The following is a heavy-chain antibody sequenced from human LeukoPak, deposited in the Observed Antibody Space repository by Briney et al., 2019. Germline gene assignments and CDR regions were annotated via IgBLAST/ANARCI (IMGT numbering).Heavy chain of an antibody. V-gene: IGHV1-18*01. CDR3: ARDELYDSRVLGAFDI. J-gene: IGHJ3*02. Sequence: ASVKVSCKASGYTFTSYGISWVRQAPGQGLEWMGWISAYNGNTNYAQKLQGRVTMTTDTSTSTAYMELRSLRSDDTAVYYCARDELYDSRVLGAFDIWGQGTMVTVSS. CDR2: ISAYNGNT. CDR1: GYTFTSYG. D-gene: IGHD3-22*01.